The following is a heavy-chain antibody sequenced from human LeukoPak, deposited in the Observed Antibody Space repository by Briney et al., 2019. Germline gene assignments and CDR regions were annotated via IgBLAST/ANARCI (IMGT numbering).Heavy chain of an antibody. CDR1: GFTFSDYG. CDR2: ISWNSGSI. D-gene: IGHD5-12*01. CDR3: AKGYHSGYDSAHAALFDY. Sequence: GGSLRLSCAASGFTFSDYGMHWVRQAPGKGLEWVSGISWNSGSIGYADSVKGRFTISRDNAKNSLYLQMNSLRAEDTALYYCAKGYHSGYDSAHAALFDYWGQGTLVTVSS. J-gene: IGHJ4*02. V-gene: IGHV3-9*01.